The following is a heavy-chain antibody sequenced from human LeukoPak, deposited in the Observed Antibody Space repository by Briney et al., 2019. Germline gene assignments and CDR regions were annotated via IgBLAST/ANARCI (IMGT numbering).Heavy chain of an antibody. CDR3: AREVTGTTYDYMDV. Sequence: PSETLSLTCTVSGGSISSYYWSWIRQPPGKGLEWIGYIYYSGSTNYNPSLKSRVTISVDTSKNQFSLKLSSVTAADTAVYYCAREVTGTTYDYMDVWGKGTTVTVPS. V-gene: IGHV4-59*01. CDR1: GGSISSYY. CDR2: IYYSGST. D-gene: IGHD1-7*01. J-gene: IGHJ6*03.